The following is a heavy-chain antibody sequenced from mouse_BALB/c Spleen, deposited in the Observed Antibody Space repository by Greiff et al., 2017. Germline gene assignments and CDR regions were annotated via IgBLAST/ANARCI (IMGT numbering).Heavy chain of an antibody. CDR3: TNGNYTDYYAMDY. CDR2: IDPSDSYT. V-gene: IGHV1S127*01. J-gene: IGHJ4*01. D-gene: IGHD2-1*01. CDR1: GYTFTSYW. Sequence: QVQLQQSGAELVKPGASVKMSCKASGYTFTSYWMHWVKQRPGQGLEWIGVIDPSDSYTSYNQKFKGKATLTVDTSSSTAYMQLSSLTSEDSAVYYCTNGNYTDYYAMDYWGQGTTVTVSS.